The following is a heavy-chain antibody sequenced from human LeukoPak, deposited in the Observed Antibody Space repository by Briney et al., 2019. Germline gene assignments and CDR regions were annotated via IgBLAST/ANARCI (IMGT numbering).Heavy chain of an antibody. D-gene: IGHD2-15*01. CDR3: AKVQTQKKWDYCSGGSCYPR. Sequence: ASAKVSCKGSGYTFTAYYMHWVRQAPGQGLEWMGWINPYSGDTNYAQKFQGRVTMTRDTSITTVYMELSSLTSDDTAVYYCAKVQTQKKWDYCSGGSCYPRWGQGTLVTASS. V-gene: IGHV1-2*02. J-gene: IGHJ4*02. CDR1: GYTFTAYY. CDR2: INPYSGDT.